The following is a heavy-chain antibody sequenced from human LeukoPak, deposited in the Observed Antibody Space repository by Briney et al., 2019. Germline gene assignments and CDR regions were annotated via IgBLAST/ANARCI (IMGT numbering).Heavy chain of an antibody. J-gene: IGHJ5*02. CDR1: GYTFTGYY. V-gene: IGHV1-2*02. D-gene: IGHD1-26*01. Sequence: GASVKVSCKASGYTFTGYYMHWVRQAPGQGLEWMGWINPNSGGTNYAQKFQGRVTTTRDTSISTAYMELSRLRSDDTAVYYCARDTVGATDWFDPWGQGTLVTVSS. CDR3: ARDTVGATDWFDP. CDR2: INPNSGGT.